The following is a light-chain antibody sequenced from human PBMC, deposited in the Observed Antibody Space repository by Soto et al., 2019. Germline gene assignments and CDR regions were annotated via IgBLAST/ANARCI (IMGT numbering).Light chain of an antibody. V-gene: IGKV1-5*01. CDR1: QSISSW. CDR2: GAS. J-gene: IGKJ4*01. Sequence: DIQMTQSPSTLSASVGDRVTITCRASQSISSWLAWYQQKAGKPPKLLIFGASSLESGVPSRFSGSGSGTEFTVPISSPQHDDFTSYYCQQYSSYSLTFGGGTKVGIK. CDR3: QQYSSYSLT.